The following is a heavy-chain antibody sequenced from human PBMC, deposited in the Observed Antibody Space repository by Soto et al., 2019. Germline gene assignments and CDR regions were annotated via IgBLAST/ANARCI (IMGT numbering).Heavy chain of an antibody. D-gene: IGHD3-22*01. V-gene: IGHV1-69*08. Sequence: QVQLVQSGAEVKKPGSSVKVSCKASGGTFSSYTISWVRQAPGQGLEWMGRIIPILGIANYAQKFQGRVTITADKSTRTAYMELRSLRSEDTGVYYCARDAAGRYDSSGQELDYWGQGTLVTVSS. CDR1: GGTFSSYT. CDR3: ARDAAGRYDSSGQELDY. CDR2: IIPILGIA. J-gene: IGHJ4*02.